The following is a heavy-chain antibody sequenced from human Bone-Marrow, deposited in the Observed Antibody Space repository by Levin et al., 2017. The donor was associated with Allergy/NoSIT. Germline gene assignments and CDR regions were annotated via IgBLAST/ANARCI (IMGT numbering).Heavy chain of an antibody. D-gene: IGHD2-15*01. V-gene: IGHV1-3*01. CDR1: GYIFTNYA. CDR2: INAGNGDT. Sequence: GGSLRLSCKTFGYIFTNYAMHWVRQAPGQGLEWVGWINAGNGDTKYSQKFQGRVTITRDTSATTAYLELSSLRSEDPAVYYCVIARGGCSGGGCYSDFDYWGQETLVTVSS. CDR3: VIARGGCSGGGCYSDFDY. J-gene: IGHJ4*02.